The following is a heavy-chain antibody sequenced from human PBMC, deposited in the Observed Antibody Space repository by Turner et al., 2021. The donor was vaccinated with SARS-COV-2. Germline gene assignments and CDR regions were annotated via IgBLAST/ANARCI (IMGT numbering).Heavy chain of an antibody. J-gene: IGHJ6*02. CDR2: ISGSGGST. CDR1: GFTFSSYA. D-gene: IGHD1-26*01. V-gene: IGHV3-23*01. Sequence: EVQLLESGGGLVQPGGSLRLSCAASGFTFSSYAMSWVRQAPGKGLEWVSTISGSGGSTYYADSVKGRFTISRDNSKNTLYLQMNSLRAEDTAVYYCARANSGSYYYGMDVWGQGTTVTVSS. CDR3: ARANSGSYYYGMDV.